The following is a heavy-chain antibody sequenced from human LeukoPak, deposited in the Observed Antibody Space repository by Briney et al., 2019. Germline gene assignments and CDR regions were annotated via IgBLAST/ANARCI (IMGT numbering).Heavy chain of an antibody. V-gene: IGHV3-13*01. CDR2: IGTGGDT. CDR1: GFTFSNHD. CDR3: ARGGNYFGSGTYPFPLDI. D-gene: IGHD3-10*01. J-gene: IGHJ3*02. Sequence: GGSLRLSCAASGFTFSNHDTHWVRQATGKGLEWVSAIGTGGDTYYDASVKGRFTISRENARSSLYLQMNSLRVGDTAVYYCARGGNYFGSGTYPFPLDIWGQGTMVTVSS.